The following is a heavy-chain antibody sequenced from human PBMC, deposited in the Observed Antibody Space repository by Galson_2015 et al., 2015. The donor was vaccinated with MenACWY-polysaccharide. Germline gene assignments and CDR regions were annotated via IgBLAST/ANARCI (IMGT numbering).Heavy chain of an antibody. CDR2: IKSKTDGGTT. Sequence: SLRLSCAASGFTFSNAWMSWVRQAPGKGLEWVGRIKSKTDGGTTDYAAPVKGRFTISRDDSKNTLYLQMNSLKTEDTAVYYCTTDNWYSSSWTRNFDYWGQGTLVTVSS. V-gene: IGHV3-15*01. CDR1: GFTFSNAW. CDR3: TTDNWYSSSWTRNFDY. D-gene: IGHD6-13*01. J-gene: IGHJ4*02.